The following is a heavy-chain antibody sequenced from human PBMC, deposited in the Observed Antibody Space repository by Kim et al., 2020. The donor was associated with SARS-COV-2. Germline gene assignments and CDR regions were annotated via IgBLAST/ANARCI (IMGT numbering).Heavy chain of an antibody. D-gene: IGHD4-17*01. CDR3: ARCHRINGLDDYGDYWRSSHYYMDV. Sequence: GGSLRLSCAASGFTFSDYYMSWIRQAPGKGLEWVSYISSSGSTIYYADSVKGRFTISRDNAKNSLYLQMNSLRAEDTAVYYCARCHRINGLDDYGDYWRSSHYYMDVWGKGTTVTVSS. J-gene: IGHJ6*03. V-gene: IGHV3-11*01. CDR2: ISSSGSTI. CDR1: GFTFSDYY.